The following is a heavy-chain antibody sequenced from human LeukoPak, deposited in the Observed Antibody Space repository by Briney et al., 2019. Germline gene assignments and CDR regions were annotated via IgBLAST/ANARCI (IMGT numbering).Heavy chain of an antibody. V-gene: IGHV4-4*07. CDR1: GGSISSYY. CDR2: IYTSGST. J-gene: IGHJ4*02. Sequence: PSETLSLTCTVSGGSISSYYWSWIRQPAGKGLEWIGRIYTSGSTNYNPSLKSRVTMSVDTSKNQFSLKLSSVTAADTAVYYCARELMITFGGIIVSPYFDYWGQGTLVTVSS. CDR3: ARELMITFGGIIVSPYFDY. D-gene: IGHD3-16*02.